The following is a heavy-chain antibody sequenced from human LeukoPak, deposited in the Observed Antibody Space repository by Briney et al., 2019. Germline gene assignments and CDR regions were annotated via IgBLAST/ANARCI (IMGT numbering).Heavy chain of an antibody. CDR2: IYTSGST. CDR1: GGSISSGSYY. CDR3: ARGRKWGTIPRSYYYYMDV. D-gene: IGHD3-3*01. V-gene: IGHV4-61*02. J-gene: IGHJ6*03. Sequence: SETLSLTCTVSGGSISSGSYYWSWIRQPAGKGLEWIGRIYTSGSTNYNPSLKSRVTISVDTSKNQFSLKLSSVTAADTAVYYCARGRKWGTIPRSYYYYMDVWGKGTTVTVSS.